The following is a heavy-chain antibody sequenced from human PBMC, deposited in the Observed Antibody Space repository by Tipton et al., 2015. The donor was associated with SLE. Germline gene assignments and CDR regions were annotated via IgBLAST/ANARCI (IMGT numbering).Heavy chain of an antibody. D-gene: IGHD4-17*01. J-gene: IGHJ3*02. Sequence: TLSLTCTVSGGSISSSSYYWGWIRQPPGKGLVWIGSIYYSGSTYYNQSPKSRVTISVDTSKNQFSLKLSSVTAADTAVYYCARDLKTTVTTFAFDIWGQGAMVTVSS. V-gene: IGHV4-39*07. CDR2: IYYSGST. CDR1: GGSISSSSYY. CDR3: ARDLKTTVTTFAFDI.